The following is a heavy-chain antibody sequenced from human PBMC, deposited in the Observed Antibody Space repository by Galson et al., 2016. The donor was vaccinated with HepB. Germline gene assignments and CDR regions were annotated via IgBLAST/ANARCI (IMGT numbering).Heavy chain of an antibody. V-gene: IGHV3-15*07. CDR1: GFTFSNAW. D-gene: IGHD2-15*01. Sequence: SLRLSCAASGFTFSNAWMNWVRQAPGKGLEWVGRIKSKIDGGTTDYAAPVKGRFSMSRDDSKNTLYLQMNSLKNEDTAVYYCSTGSFREVALDYWGQGTLVTVSS. CDR2: IKSKIDGGTT. J-gene: IGHJ4*02. CDR3: STGSFREVALDY.